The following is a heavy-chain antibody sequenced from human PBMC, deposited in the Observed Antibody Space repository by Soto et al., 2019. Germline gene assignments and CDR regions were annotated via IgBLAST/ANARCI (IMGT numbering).Heavy chain of an antibody. Sequence: EVQLVESWGGMVQPGGYLRLACAASGFTVSSNYMTWVRQAPGKGLEWVSVIYSGGSTDYAESVKGRFTISRDNSKNTLDLQMSSLRAEDTAVYYCARGRYSSGWQFDYWGQGTLVTVSS. CDR1: GFTVSSNY. D-gene: IGHD6-19*01. J-gene: IGHJ4*02. CDR2: IYSGGST. V-gene: IGHV3-66*01. CDR3: ARGRYSSGWQFDY.